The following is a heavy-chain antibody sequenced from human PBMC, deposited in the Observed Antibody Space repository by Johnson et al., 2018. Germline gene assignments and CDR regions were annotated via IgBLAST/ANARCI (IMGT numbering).Heavy chain of an antibody. CDR2: ISSSGDTI. CDR3: ARVAPGIFNYYYYYMDV. J-gene: IGHJ6*03. CDR1: GFTFSDYY. V-gene: IGHV3-11*04. Sequence: QVQLVQSGGGLVKPGGSLRLSCAASGFTFSDYYMTWIRQAPGKGLEWVSHISSSGDTIYYAASVTGRFTISRDNAKNSLYLQMNSLRVEDTAVYYCARVAPGIFNYYYYYMDVWGKGTTVTVSS. D-gene: IGHD3-9*01.